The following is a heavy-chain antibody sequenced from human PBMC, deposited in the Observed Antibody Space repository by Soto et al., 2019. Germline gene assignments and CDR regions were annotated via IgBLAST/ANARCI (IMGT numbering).Heavy chain of an antibody. CDR3: AKDGIANNGIWEAFDM. Sequence: GGSLRLSCAASGFTFSSYAMSWVRQAPGKGLEWVSGLVGSGDSIFYAASVRGRFTVSRDNSKNTLFLQMNSLRAEDTAVYYCAKDGIANNGIWEAFDMWGQGTKVTVS. CDR1: GFTFSSYA. D-gene: IGHD2-8*01. CDR2: LVGSGDSI. V-gene: IGHV3-23*01. J-gene: IGHJ3*02.